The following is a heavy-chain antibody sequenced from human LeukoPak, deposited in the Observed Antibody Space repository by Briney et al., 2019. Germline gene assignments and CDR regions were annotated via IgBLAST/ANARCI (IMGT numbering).Heavy chain of an antibody. CDR2: IKADGGEK. CDR3: ARGGAARPDF. D-gene: IGHD6-6*01. J-gene: IGHJ4*02. CDR1: GFTFGTYW. Sequence: GGSLRLSCAASGFTFGTYWMNWFRQTPGKGLEWVAKIKADGGEKDHVASVKGRFTISRDNAKNSLYLQMNSLRVGDTAVYYCARGGAARPDFWGQGTLVTVSS. V-gene: IGHV3-7*01.